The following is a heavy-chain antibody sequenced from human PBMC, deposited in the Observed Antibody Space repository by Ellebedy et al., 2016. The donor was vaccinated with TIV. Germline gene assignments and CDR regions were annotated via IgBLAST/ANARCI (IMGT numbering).Heavy chain of an antibody. CDR3: ARILTAYYNRYYDGMGV. J-gene: IGHJ6*02. CDR1: GASISSNNW. CDR2: LFHTGRT. Sequence: SETLSLXCAVSGASISSNNWWSWVRQPPGNGLEWIGDLFHTGRTNYNPSLKSRVTISVEKSKNQFSLVLRSVTAADTAIYYCARILTAYYNRYYDGMGVWGQGTTVTVSS. V-gene: IGHV4-4*02. D-gene: IGHD3-9*01.